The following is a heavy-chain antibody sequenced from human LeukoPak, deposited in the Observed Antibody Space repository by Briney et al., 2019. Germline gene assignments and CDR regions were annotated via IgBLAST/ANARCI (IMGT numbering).Heavy chain of an antibody. CDR3: ARHPQEVWLGSVDY. V-gene: IGHV4-38-2*01. D-gene: IGHD6-19*01. J-gene: IGHJ4*02. Sequence: KPSETLSLTCAVSGYSISSGYYWGWIRQPPGKGLEWIGSIYHSGSTYYNPSLKSQVTISVDTSKNQFSLKLSSVTAADTAVYYCARHPQEVWLGSVDYWGQGTLVTVSS. CDR2: IYHSGST. CDR1: GYSISSGYY.